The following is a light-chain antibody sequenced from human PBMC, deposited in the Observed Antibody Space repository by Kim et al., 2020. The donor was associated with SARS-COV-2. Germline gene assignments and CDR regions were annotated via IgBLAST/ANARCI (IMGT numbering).Light chain of an antibody. J-gene: IGKJ3*01. CDR3: QQYSRSPIFT. Sequence: EIVLTQSPGTLSLSPGERATLSCRASQSVSSNYLAWYQQKPGQAPRLLIYGASSRATGIPDRFSGSGSGADFTLTISRLEPEDFAVYFCQQYSRSPIFTSGPGTKVDIK. CDR2: GAS. V-gene: IGKV3-20*01. CDR1: QSVSSNY.